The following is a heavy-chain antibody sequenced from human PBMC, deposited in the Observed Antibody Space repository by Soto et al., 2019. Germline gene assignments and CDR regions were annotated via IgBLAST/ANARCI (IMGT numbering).Heavy chain of an antibody. CDR1: GGTFSSYA. D-gene: IGHD3-22*01. V-gene: IGHV1-69*06. CDR2: IIPIFGTA. CDR3: ARYGWYYYDSSGYYYNWYFDL. Sequence: QVQLVQSGAEVKKPGSSVKVSCKASGGTFSSYAISWVRQAPGQGLEWMGGIIPIFGTANYAQKFQGRVTITADKSTSTAYMELSSLRSEGKAVYYCARYGWYYYDSSGYYYNWYFDLWGRGTLVTVSS. J-gene: IGHJ2*01.